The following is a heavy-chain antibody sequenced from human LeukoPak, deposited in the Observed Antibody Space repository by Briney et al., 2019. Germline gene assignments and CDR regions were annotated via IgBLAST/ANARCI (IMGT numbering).Heavy chain of an antibody. CDR3: ARQRDYADYLDAFDI. J-gene: IGHJ3*02. CDR2: IYVSGST. Sequence: SETLSLTCTVSGGSIGSYYWSWIRQPPGKGLEWIGFIYVSGSTNYNPSLKSRLTTSQDTSKNQFSLKLSSVTAADTAVYYCARQRDYADYLDAFDIWGQGTMVTVST. D-gene: IGHD4-17*01. CDR1: GGSIGSYY. V-gene: IGHV4-59*08.